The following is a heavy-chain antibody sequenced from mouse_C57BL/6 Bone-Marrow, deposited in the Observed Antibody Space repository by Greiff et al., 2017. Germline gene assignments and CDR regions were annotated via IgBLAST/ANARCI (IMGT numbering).Heavy chain of an antibody. J-gene: IGHJ3*01. CDR3: ARDYGSSYGFAY. Sequence: VQLQQSGAELARPGASVTLSCTASGYTFTSSGIRWVQPRTGQGLAWLCELSPRSGNTYYNAKFKGNATLTADTSSSTAYMELRSLTSEDAAVYFCARDYGSSYGFAYWGQGTLVTGAA. V-gene: IGHV1-81*01. CDR1: GYTFTSSG. CDR2: LSPRSGNT. D-gene: IGHD1-1*01.